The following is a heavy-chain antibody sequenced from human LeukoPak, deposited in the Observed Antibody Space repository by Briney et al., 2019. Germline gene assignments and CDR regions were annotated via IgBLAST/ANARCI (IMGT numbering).Heavy chain of an antibody. CDR1: GFTFSDYY. D-gene: IGHD3-22*01. CDR3: ARDPYYYDSSGYTLDY. CDR2: ISSSSSYI. V-gene: IGHV3-11*06. Sequence: GGSLRLSCAASGFTFSDYYMSWIRQAPGKGLEWVSSISSSSSYIYYADSVKGRFTISRDNAKNSLYLQMNSLRAEDTAVYYCARDPYYYDSSGYTLDYWGQGTLVTVSS. J-gene: IGHJ4*02.